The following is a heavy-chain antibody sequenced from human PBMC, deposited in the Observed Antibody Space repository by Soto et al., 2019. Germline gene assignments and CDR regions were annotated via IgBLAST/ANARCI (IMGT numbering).Heavy chain of an antibody. CDR1: GLRFTDYW. J-gene: IGHJ4*02. V-gene: IGHV3-7*01. CDR2: IKTDGSEE. CDR3: ATDPPGDEGAFFDY. Sequence: EVQVVEAGGGLVQPGGSLRLSCAVSGLRFTDYWMTWVRQAPGTGLEWVASIKTDGSEEYYVDSVKGRFTISRDNAKDSVYLQMNSLGGEDMAVYYCATDPPGDEGAFFDYGGQGALVSVSS.